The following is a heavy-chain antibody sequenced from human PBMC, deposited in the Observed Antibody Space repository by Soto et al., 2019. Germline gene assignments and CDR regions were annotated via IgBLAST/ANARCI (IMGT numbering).Heavy chain of an antibody. CDR1: GFTFSSYA. D-gene: IGHD2-2*01. V-gene: IGHV3-23*01. Sequence: EVQLLESGGGLVQPGGSLRLSCAASGFTFSSYARSWVRQAPGKGLEWVSAISGSGGSTYYADSVKGRFTISRDNSKNTLYLQMNSLRAEDTAVYYCAKDTALGYCSSTSCLSDYWGQGTLVTVSS. CDR2: ISGSGGST. CDR3: AKDTALGYCSSTSCLSDY. J-gene: IGHJ4*02.